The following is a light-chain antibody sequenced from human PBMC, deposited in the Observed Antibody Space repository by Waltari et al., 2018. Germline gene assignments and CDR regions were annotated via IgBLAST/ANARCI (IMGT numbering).Light chain of an antibody. CDR1: SSDLGDYNY. V-gene: IGLV2-8*01. CDR3: SSYAGSNSRHVL. CDR2: EGT. J-gene: IGLJ2*01. Sequence: QSALTQTPSAAGAPGQSVPIPRPDTSSDLGDYNYVSWYQQHPVKAPKPVIYEGTKRPSGCPVRFSASTSGNPASLTVSGLQTEDEAADYCSSYAGSNSRHVLFGGGTKLTVL.